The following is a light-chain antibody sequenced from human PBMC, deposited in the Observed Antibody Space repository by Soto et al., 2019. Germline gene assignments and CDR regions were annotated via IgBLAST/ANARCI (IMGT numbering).Light chain of an antibody. J-gene: IGKJ3*01. CDR2: DAS. Sequence: EIVLTQSPATLSLSPGERATLSCRASQSVSSYLAWYQQKPGQAPRLLIYDASNRATGIPARFSGSGSGTDCTLTISSLEPDDFAVYYCQQRSNWPPGFTFGPGTKVDIK. CDR3: QQRSNWPPGFT. CDR1: QSVSSY. V-gene: IGKV3-11*01.